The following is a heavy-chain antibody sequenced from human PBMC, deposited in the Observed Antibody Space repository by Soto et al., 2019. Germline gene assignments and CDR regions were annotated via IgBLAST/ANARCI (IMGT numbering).Heavy chain of an antibody. CDR3: AGRPEIHPR. D-gene: IGHD1-26*01. J-gene: IGHJ4*02. V-gene: IGHV4-4*02. CDR1: GGSTSSSDW. Sequence: QVHLQESGPGLVKPSETLSLTCAISGGSTSSSDWWTWVRQPPVEGLEWIGEIHRDGLTNYNSSLKSRLTISLDQSRNQFSLSLTSVTAAAAAVYFCAGRPEIHPRWGQGILVPVSS. CDR2: IHRDGLT.